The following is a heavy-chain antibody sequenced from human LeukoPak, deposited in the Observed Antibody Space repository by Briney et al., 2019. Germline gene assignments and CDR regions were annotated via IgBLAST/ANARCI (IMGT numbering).Heavy chain of an antibody. CDR3: ARAIRFLDPAFDY. D-gene: IGHD3-3*01. CDR2: ISSSSSYI. J-gene: IGHJ4*02. Sequence: GGSLRLSCAASGFTFSSYSMNWVRQAPGKGLEWVSSISSSSSYIYYADSVKGRFTISRDNAKNSLYLQMNSLRAEDTAVYYCARAIRFLDPAFDYWGQGTLVTVSS. CDR1: GFTFSSYS. V-gene: IGHV3-21*01.